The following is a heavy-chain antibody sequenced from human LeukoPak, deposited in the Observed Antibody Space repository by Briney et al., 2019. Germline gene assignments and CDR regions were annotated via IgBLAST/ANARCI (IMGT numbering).Heavy chain of an antibody. V-gene: IGHV1-69*05. D-gene: IGHD3-22*01. J-gene: IGHJ4*02. Sequence: SVKVSCKASGGTFSSHAISWVRQAPGQGLEWMGGIIPIFGTANYAQKFQGRVTITTDESTSTAYMELSSLRSEDTAVYYCARGAMDDSSGYYSTRLDYWGQGTLVTVSS. CDR1: GGTFSSHA. CDR3: ARGAMDDSSGYYSTRLDY. CDR2: IIPIFGTA.